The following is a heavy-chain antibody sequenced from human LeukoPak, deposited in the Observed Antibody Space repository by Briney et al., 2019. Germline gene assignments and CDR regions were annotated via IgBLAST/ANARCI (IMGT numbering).Heavy chain of an antibody. CDR3: ARGHYDVLAASYKWTPDY. J-gene: IGHJ4*02. D-gene: IGHD3-9*01. CDR1: GFTFNTFN. CDR2: ITSGGDYL. V-gene: IGHV3-21*01. Sequence: GGSLRLSCAASGFTFNTFNMNWVRQAPGKGLEWVSSITSGGDYLYYADSVKGRFIPYIDNAQNSLSLQLNSLRVEDTDVYYCARGHYDVLAASYKWTPDYWGQGTLVTDSS.